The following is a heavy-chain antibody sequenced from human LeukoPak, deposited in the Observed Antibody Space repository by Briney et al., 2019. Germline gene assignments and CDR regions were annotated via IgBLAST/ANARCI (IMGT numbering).Heavy chain of an antibody. J-gene: IGHJ6*02. CDR2: ISYSGST. Sequence: KTSETLSLTCTVSGDSISSSRHSWGWIRQPPGKGLEWIGSISYSGSTYYNPSLKTRVTMSVDTSENQFSLKLSPVTAADSTVYYCVRIYCTSTSCYGDSYYGMDVWGQGTTVTVSS. D-gene: IGHD2-2*01. V-gene: IGHV4-39*01. CDR3: VRIYCTSTSCYGDSYYGMDV. CDR1: GDSISSSRHS.